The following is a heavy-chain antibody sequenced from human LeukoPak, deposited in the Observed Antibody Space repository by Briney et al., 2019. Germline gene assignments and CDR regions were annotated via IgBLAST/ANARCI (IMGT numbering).Heavy chain of an antibody. D-gene: IGHD2-15*01. V-gene: IGHV3-23*01. J-gene: IGHJ4*02. CDR2: ISGSGGST. CDR1: GFTVSSKY. CDR3: AKGNAGYCSGVSCYPFDY. Sequence: GGSLRLSCAASGFTVSSKYMSWVRQAPGKGLEWVSGISGSGGSTYYADSVKGRFSISRDNSKNTLYLQMNSLRAEDTAVYYCAKGNAGYCSGVSCYPFDYWGQGTLVTVSS.